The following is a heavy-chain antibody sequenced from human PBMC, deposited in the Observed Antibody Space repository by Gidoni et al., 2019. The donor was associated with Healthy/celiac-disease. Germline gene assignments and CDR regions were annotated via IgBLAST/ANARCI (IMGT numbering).Heavy chain of an antibody. V-gene: IGHV3-30*03. CDR2: ISYDGSNK. Sequence: QVQLVESGGGVVQPGRSLRLSCAASGFTFSSYGMHWVRQAPGKGLEWVAVISYDGSNKYYADSVKGRFTISRDNSKNTLYLQMNSLRAEDTAVYYCARDGGDYYDSSGYYLRFSPVYYYYGMDVWGQGTTVTVSS. D-gene: IGHD3-22*01. J-gene: IGHJ6*02. CDR3: ARDGGDYYDSSGYYLRFSPVYYYYGMDV. CDR1: GFTFSSYG.